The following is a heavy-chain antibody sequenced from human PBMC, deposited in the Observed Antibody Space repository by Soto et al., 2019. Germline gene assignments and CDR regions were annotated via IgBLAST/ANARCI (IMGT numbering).Heavy chain of an antibody. CDR1: GYTFTSYG. V-gene: IGHV1-18*01. CDR3: ARASGSSYWFDP. J-gene: IGHJ5*02. CDR2: ISAYNGNT. D-gene: IGHD1-26*01. Sequence: QVQLVQSGAEVKKPGASVKVSCKASGYTFTSYGISWVRQAPGQGLEWMGWISAYNGNTNYAQKPQGXVXXXTXXSTSTAYMELRSLRADDTAVYYCARASGSSYWFDPWGQGTLVTVSS.